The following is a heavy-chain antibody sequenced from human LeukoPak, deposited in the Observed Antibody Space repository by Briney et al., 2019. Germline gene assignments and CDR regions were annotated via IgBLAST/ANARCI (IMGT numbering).Heavy chain of an antibody. J-gene: IGHJ6*02. CDR2: IKEDGSEK. CDR1: GFTFSSYW. CDR3: ARARTIFGVVISGMDV. Sequence: PGGSLRLSCAASGFTFSSYWMSWVRQAPGKGLEWVANIKEDGSEKYYVDSVKGRFTISRDNAKKSLFLQMNSLRAEDTAVYYCARARTIFGVVISGMDVWGRGTTVTVSS. V-gene: IGHV3-7*01. D-gene: IGHD3-3*01.